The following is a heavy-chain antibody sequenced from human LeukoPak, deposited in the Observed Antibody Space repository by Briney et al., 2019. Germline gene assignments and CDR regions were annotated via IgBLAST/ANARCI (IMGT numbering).Heavy chain of an antibody. CDR2: TSYDGSNK. CDR1: GFTFSSYG. D-gene: IGHD5-18*01. V-gene: IGHV3-30*18. J-gene: IGHJ4*02. CDR3: AKVYGYSYGLDY. Sequence: GGSLRLSCAASGFTFSSYGMHWVRQAPGKGLEWVAVTSYDGSNKYYADSVKGRFTISRDNSKNTLYLQMNSLRAEDTAVYCCAKVYGYSYGLDYWGQGTLVTVSS.